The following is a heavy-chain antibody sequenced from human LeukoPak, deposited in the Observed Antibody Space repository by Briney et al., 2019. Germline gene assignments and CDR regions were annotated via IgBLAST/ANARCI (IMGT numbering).Heavy chain of an antibody. D-gene: IGHD5/OR15-5a*01. CDR1: GGSISSNTYF. Sequence: SETPSLTCNVSGGSISSNTYFWGWIRRPPGKGLEWIGSIRYSGSTYYNPSLKSRVTISVDTSKNQFSLNLSSLTAADTAVYYCATSDTVSTYNWFDPWGQGTLVTVS. V-gene: IGHV4-39*05. CDR2: IRYSGST. CDR3: ATSDTVSTYNWFDP. J-gene: IGHJ5*02.